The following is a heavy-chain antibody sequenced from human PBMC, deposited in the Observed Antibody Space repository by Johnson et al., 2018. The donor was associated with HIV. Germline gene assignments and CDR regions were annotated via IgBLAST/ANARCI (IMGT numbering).Heavy chain of an antibody. CDR3: AREAGSGSYSPWRPDAFDI. D-gene: IGHD3-10*01. Sequence: VQLVESGGGVVQPGGSLRLSCAASGFTFSSYAMHWVRQVPGEGLEWVSGINWNGGSTGYADSVKGRFTISRDNAKNSLYLQMNSLRAEDTALYYCAREAGSGSYSPWRPDAFDIWGQGTMVTVSS. CDR1: GFTFSSYA. V-gene: IGHV3-20*04. CDR2: INWNGGST. J-gene: IGHJ3*02.